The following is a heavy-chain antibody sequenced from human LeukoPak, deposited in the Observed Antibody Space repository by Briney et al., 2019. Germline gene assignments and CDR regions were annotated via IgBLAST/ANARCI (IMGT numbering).Heavy chain of an antibody. D-gene: IGHD3-9*01. Sequence: ASVKVSCKASGYTFTSYDVNWVRQATGQGLEWMGWMNPNSGNTGYAQKFQGRVTMTRNTSISTAYMELSSLRSEDTAVYYCARGNTRAYYDILTGYSYYYYYGMDVWGQGTTVTVSS. CDR1: GYTFTSYD. CDR3: ARGNTRAYYDILTGYSYYYYYGMDV. CDR2: MNPNSGNT. V-gene: IGHV1-8*01. J-gene: IGHJ6*02.